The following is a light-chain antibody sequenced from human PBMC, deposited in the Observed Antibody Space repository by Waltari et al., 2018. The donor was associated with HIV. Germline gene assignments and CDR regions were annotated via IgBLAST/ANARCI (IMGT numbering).Light chain of an antibody. CDR1: ENIDTN. J-gene: IGKJ1*01. CDR3: HQYNEWPRT. V-gene: IGKV3-15*01. Sequence: EIVMTQSPITLSLSPGERATLSCRASENIDTNLAWYQQTLGQAPRLLVYGASTRATGIPARFSGSGSGRDFTLTISSLQSEDFVVYYCHQYNEWPRTFGQGTKVEV. CDR2: GAS.